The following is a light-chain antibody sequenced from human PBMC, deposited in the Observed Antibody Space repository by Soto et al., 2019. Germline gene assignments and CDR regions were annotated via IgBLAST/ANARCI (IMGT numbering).Light chain of an antibody. CDR2: DAS. CDR1: QGISGY. CDR3: QQYDNLPLT. J-gene: IGKJ4*01. Sequence: DIQMTQSPSSLSASVGDRVTITCRASQGISGYLNWYQQKPGKAPKLLIYDASNLETGVPSRFSGSGSGTDFTFTISSLQPEDIATYYCQQYDNLPLTFGGGTKVDIK. V-gene: IGKV1-33*01.